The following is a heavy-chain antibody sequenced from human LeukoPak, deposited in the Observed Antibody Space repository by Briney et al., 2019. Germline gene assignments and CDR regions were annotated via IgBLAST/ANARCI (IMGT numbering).Heavy chain of an antibody. CDR3: VKGGCYGSLNYLDF. CDR1: GFPFGTCA. Sequence: PGGPRKLPFEPPGFPFGTCAISGFVRAPGKGLGWSSGITGDSGSIDYADSVRGRFTISRDNSKNTLNLQMNNLGVEDTALYFCVKGGCYGSLNYLDFWGQGTLVTVSS. D-gene: IGHD1-26*01. J-gene: IGHJ4*02. V-gene: IGHV3-23*01. CDR2: ITGDSGSI.